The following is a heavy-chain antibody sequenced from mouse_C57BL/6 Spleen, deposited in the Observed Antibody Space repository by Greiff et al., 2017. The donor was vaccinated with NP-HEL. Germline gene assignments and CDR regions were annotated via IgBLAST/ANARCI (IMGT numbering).Heavy chain of an antibody. J-gene: IGHJ3*01. CDR1: GYTFTSYW. CDR2: IDPSDSYT. CDR3: ARSVTGTRAWFAY. V-gene: IGHV1-59*01. Sequence: VQLQQPGAELVRPGPSVKLSCKASGYTFTSYWMHWVKQRPGQGLEWIGVIDPSDSYTNYNQKFKGKATLTVDTSSSTAYMQLSSLTSEDSAVYYYARSVTGTRAWFAYWGQGTLVTVSA. D-gene: IGHD4-1*01.